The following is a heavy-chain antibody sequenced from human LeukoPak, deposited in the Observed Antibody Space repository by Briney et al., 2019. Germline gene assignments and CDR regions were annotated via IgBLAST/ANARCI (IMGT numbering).Heavy chain of an antibody. CDR3: GSGKGIAGVGNFDY. J-gene: IGHJ4*02. V-gene: IGHV3-48*03. Sequence: PGRSLRLSCAASGFTFKSFEMNWVRQAPGKGLEWLSYISSSGNTMYYADSVKGRFTISRDNAKNSVYLQMNSLRAEDTAVYYCGSGKGIAGVGNFDYWGQGTLVTVSS. D-gene: IGHD6-13*01. CDR2: ISSSGNTM. CDR1: GFTFKSFE.